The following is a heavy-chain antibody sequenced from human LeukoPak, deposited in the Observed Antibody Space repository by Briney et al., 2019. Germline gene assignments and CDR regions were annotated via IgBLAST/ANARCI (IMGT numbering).Heavy chain of an antibody. CDR2: ISPTGSTT. V-gene: IGHV3-74*01. CDR1: GFSFSGHW. J-gene: IGHJ4*02. Sequence: PGGSLRLSCETAGFSFSGHWMHWARQLPGKGLVWVSRISPTGSTTSYADSVKGRFTVSRDNAKNTLYLQVNNLRAEDTAVYYCARGPSSNWSGLDFWGQGTLLTVSS. D-gene: IGHD6-13*01. CDR3: ARGPSSNWSGLDF.